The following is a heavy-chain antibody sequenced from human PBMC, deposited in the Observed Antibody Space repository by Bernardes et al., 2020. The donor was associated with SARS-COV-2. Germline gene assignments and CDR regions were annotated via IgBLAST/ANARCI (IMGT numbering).Heavy chain of an antibody. CDR3: ARRLIVEARAGLDY. D-gene: IGHD2-15*01. Sequence: GGSLRLSCAASGFSFNTYSMYWVRETPGKGLEWLSHIGPSSRDISYADSVKGRFTTSRDDAKNSLYLQMNSLAAEDTAVYYCARRLIVEARAGLDYWGQGTLVTVSS. J-gene: IGHJ4*02. CDR1: GFSFNTYS. V-gene: IGHV3-21*05. CDR2: IGPSSRDI.